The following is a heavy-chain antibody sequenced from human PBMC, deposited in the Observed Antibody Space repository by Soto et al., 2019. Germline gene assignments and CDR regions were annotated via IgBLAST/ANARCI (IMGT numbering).Heavy chain of an antibody. CDR2: INPIFGTP. CDR3: DTGGNYYATCAFAN. V-gene: IGHV1-69*01. J-gene: IGHJ4*02. Sequence: QVPLVQSVAEVKKPGSSVKVSCKASGDSFSSYAISWVRQAPGHGLEWMGRINPIFGTPNYAQRVEGRVTKTADESTSTANMELSSLRSNDTGVYYCDTGGNYYATCAFANWGQGNLVTVSS. D-gene: IGHD3-10*01. CDR1: GDSFSSYA.